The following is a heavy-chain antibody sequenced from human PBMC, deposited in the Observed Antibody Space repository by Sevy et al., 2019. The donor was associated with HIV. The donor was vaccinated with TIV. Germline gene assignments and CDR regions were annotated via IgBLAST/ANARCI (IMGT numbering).Heavy chain of an antibody. Sequence: SETLSLTCTVSGGSISSSSYYWGWIRQPPGKGLEWIGSIYYSGSSYSNPSLKSRVTISDATSKNQFSLKLSSVTAADTAVYYCARRARGLRLYYFDSWGQGTLVTVSS. V-gene: IGHV4-39*01. J-gene: IGHJ4*02. CDR3: ARRARGLRLYYFDS. CDR1: GGSISSSSYY. CDR2: IYYSGSS. D-gene: IGHD3-16*01.